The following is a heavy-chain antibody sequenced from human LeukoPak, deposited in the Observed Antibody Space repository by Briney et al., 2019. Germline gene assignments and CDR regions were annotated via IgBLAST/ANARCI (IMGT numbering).Heavy chain of an antibody. CDR3: ARFQISCSGGGCHHDAFDI. Sequence: SETLSLTCTVSGGSISSSSYYWGWIRQPPGKGLEWIVSIYYSGSTYYNPSLKSRVTISVNTSTNQFSLKLSSVTAADTAVYYCARFQISCSGGGCHHDAFDIWGQGTMVTVSS. J-gene: IGHJ3*02. CDR2: IYYSGST. V-gene: IGHV4-39*01. CDR1: GGSISSSSYY. D-gene: IGHD2-15*01.